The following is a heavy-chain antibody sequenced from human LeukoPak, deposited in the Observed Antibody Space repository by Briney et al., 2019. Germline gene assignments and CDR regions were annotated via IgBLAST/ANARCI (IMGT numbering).Heavy chain of an antibody. CDR2: IYSGGST. D-gene: IGHD3-22*01. J-gene: IGHJ4*02. V-gene: IGHV3-66*01. Sequence: GSLRLSCAASGFTVSSNYMSRVRQAPGKGLEWVSVIYSGGSTYYADSVKGRFTISRDNSKNTLYLQMNSLRAEDTAVYYCARDMDSSGYYFDYWGQGTLVTVSS. CDR1: GFTVSSNY. CDR3: ARDMDSSGYYFDY.